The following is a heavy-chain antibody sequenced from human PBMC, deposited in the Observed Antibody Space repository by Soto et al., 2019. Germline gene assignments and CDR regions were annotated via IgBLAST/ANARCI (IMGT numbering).Heavy chain of an antibody. CDR1: GGSISSSSYY. Sequence: PSETLSLTCTVSGGSISSSSYYWGWIRQPPGKGLEWIGSIYYSGSTYYNPSLKSRVTISVDTSKNQFSLKLGSVTAADTAVYYCASLDYDILTGYPDYWGQGTLVTVSS. D-gene: IGHD3-9*01. CDR2: IYYSGST. J-gene: IGHJ4*02. V-gene: IGHV4-39*01. CDR3: ASLDYDILTGYPDY.